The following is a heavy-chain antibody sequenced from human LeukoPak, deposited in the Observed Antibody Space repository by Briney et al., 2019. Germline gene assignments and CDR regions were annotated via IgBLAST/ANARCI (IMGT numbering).Heavy chain of an antibody. J-gene: IGHJ6*02. CDR3: AKDIRRTRQPRGMDV. D-gene: IGHD3-3*02. CDR1: GFTFTDYY. CDR2: IHPKSGNT. V-gene: IGHV1-2*02. Sequence: ASVKVSCKASGFTFTDYYLHWVRQAPGQGLEWMGSIHPKSGNTKYAQKFQGRVTVTRDTSISAAYIELSSLTSDDTAVYYCAKDIRRTRQPRGMDVWGQGTTVTVSS.